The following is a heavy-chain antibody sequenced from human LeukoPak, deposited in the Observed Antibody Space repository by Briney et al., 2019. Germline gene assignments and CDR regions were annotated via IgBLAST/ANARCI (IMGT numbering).Heavy chain of an antibody. CDR3: ARDVTDIVATIGSYFDY. Sequence: GRSLRLSCAASGFTFSSYAMHWVRQAPGKGLEWVAVISYDGSNKYYADSVKGRFTISRDNSKNKLYLQMNSLRAADTAVYYCARDVTDIVATIGSYFDYWGQGTLVTVSS. J-gene: IGHJ4*02. CDR2: ISYDGSNK. V-gene: IGHV3-30*04. CDR1: GFTFSSYA. D-gene: IGHD5-12*01.